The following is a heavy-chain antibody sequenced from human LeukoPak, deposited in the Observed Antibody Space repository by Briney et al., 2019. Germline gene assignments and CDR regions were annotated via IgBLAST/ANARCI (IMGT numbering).Heavy chain of an antibody. J-gene: IGHJ4*02. CDR1: GYSFSIYG. CDR3: ARCGAAVTTHFSH. Sequence: ASVKVSCKTSGYSFSIYGITWARQAPGQGLEYLGWISASDGTTNYAQKVQDRVTMTTDTSTSTAYLELRSLRSEDTAVYYCARCGAAVTTHFSHWGQGTLVTVSS. CDR2: ISASDGTT. D-gene: IGHD4-17*01. V-gene: IGHV1-18*01.